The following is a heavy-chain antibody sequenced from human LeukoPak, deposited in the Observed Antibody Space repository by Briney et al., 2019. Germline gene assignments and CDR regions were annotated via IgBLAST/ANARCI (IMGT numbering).Heavy chain of an antibody. CDR1: GFTFSSYA. CDR3: ARENYYDSSGYRDYFDY. CDR2: ISYDGSNK. V-gene: IGHV3-30*04. D-gene: IGHD3-22*01. Sequence: PGRSLRLSSAASGFTFSSYAMHWVRQAPGKGLEWVAVISYDGSNKYYADSVQGRFTISRDNSKNTLYLQMNSLRAEDTAVYYCARENYYDSSGYRDYFDYWGQGTLVTVSS. J-gene: IGHJ4*02.